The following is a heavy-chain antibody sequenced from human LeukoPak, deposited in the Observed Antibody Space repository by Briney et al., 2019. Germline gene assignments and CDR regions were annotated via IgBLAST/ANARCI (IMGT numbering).Heavy chain of an antibody. V-gene: IGHV3-23*01. Sequence: GGSLRLSCAASGFTFSSYAMSWVRQAPGKGLEWVSAISGSGGSTYYADSVKGRFTISRDNSKNTLYLQMNSLRAEDTALYYCAKLQHTGYDLARGFDYWGQGTLVTVSS. D-gene: IGHD5-12*01. CDR2: ISGSGGST. CDR3: AKLQHTGYDLARGFDY. CDR1: GFTFSSYA. J-gene: IGHJ4*02.